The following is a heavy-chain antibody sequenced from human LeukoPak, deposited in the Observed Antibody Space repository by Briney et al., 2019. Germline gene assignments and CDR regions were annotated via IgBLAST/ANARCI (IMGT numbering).Heavy chain of an antibody. CDR3: ARDTLRTIFGVVSFFSYAFDI. CDR2: IIPILGIA. Sequence: GASVKVSCKASGGTFSSYAISWVRQAPGQGLEWMGRIIPILGIANYAQKFQGRVTITADKSTSTAYMELSSLRSEDTAVYYCARDTLRTIFGVVSFFSYAFDIWGQGTMVTVSS. D-gene: IGHD3-3*01. J-gene: IGHJ3*02. V-gene: IGHV1-69*04. CDR1: GGTFSSYA.